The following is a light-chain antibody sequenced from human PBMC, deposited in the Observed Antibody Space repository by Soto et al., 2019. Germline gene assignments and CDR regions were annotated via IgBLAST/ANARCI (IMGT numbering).Light chain of an antibody. J-gene: IGLJ1*01. Sequence: QSVLTQPASVSGSPGQSITISCTETSSDIGDYDYVSWYQQHPGKAPKLLISEVSNRPSGVSNRFSGSKSGNTASLTISGLQAVDEADYYCNSYASGNTRVFGTGTKVTVL. CDR3: NSYASGNTRV. CDR2: EVS. CDR1: SSDIGDYDY. V-gene: IGLV2-14*01.